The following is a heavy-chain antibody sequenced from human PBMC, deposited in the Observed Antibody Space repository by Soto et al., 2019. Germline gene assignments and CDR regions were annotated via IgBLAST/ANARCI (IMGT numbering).Heavy chain of an antibody. J-gene: IGHJ6*03. CDR1: GGSISSYY. Sequence: SQTLSLTCTVSGGSISSYYWSWIRQPPGKGLEWIGYIYYSGSTNYNPSLKSRVTISVDTSKNQFSLKLSSVTAADTAVYYCACLHSGTDYFYMVVWEKGPRSPAP. D-gene: IGHD6-25*01. CDR3: ACLHSGTDYFYMVV. CDR2: IYYSGST. V-gene: IGHV4-59*08.